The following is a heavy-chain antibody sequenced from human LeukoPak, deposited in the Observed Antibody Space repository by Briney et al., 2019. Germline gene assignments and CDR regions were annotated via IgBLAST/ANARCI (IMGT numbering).Heavy chain of an antibody. D-gene: IGHD5-18*01. CDR3: ARTLSRGYSYGYFDY. CDR1: GGSISSGGYY. Sequence: SETLSLTCTVSGGSISSGGYYWGWIRQPPGKGLEWIGNIYYTGSTYDNPSLKSRVTISLDTSKNQHSLKLSSVTAADTAVYYCARTLSRGYSYGYFDYWGQGTLVTVSS. CDR2: IYYTGST. V-gene: IGHV4-39*01. J-gene: IGHJ4*02.